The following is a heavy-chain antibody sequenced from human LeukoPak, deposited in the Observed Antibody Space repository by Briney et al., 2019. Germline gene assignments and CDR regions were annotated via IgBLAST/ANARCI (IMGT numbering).Heavy chain of an antibody. CDR1: GYTFTSYG. D-gene: IGHD6-19*01. V-gene: IGHV1-18*01. CDR2: ISAYNGNT. CDR3: ARDPYSSGWLLEISFDY. J-gene: IGHJ4*02. Sequence: GASVKVSCKASGYTFTSYGISWVRQAPGQGLEWMGWISAYNGNTNYAQKLQGRVTMTTDTSTSTAYMELRSLRSDDTAVYYCARDPYSSGWLLEISFDYWGQGTLVTVSS.